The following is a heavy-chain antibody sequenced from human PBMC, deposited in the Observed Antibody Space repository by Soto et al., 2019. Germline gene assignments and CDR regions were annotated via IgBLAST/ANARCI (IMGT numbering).Heavy chain of an antibody. V-gene: IGHV3-7*01. CDR1: GFTFSSYW. CDR3: VRDVGYDYVN. Sequence: GGSLRLSCAVSGFTFSSYWMSWVRQAPGKGLEWVATIKQGGSEKYYVDSVKGRFTISGDNAENSLYLQMSSLSAEDTAVYFCVRDVGYDYVNWGQGTLVTVSS. J-gene: IGHJ4*02. CDR2: IKQGGSEK. D-gene: IGHD3-16*01.